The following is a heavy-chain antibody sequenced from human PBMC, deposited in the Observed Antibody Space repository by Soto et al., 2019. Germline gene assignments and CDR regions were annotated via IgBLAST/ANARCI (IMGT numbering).Heavy chain of an antibody. D-gene: IGHD3-22*01. CDR3: AKDLTMIVVAPVD. Sequence: QVQLVESGGGVVQPGRSLRLSCAASGFTFSSYGMHWVRQAPGKGLEWVAVISYDGSNKYYADSVKGRFTISRDNSKNTLYLQMNSLRAEDTAVDYCAKDLTMIVVAPVDWGQGTLVTVSS. J-gene: IGHJ4*02. CDR2: ISYDGSNK. CDR1: GFTFSSYG. V-gene: IGHV3-30*18.